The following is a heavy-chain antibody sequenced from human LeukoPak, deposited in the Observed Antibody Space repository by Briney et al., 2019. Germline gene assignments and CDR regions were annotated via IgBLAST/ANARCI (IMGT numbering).Heavy chain of an antibody. J-gene: IGHJ4*02. CDR2: IYYSGST. Sequence: SETLSLTCAVSGGSISSYYWSWIRQPPGKGLEWIGYIYYSGSTNYNPSLKSRVTISVDTSKNQFSLKLTSVTAADTAVYYCARDGNPFDYWGQGTLVTVSS. V-gene: IGHV4-59*01. CDR1: GGSISSYY. CDR3: ARDGNPFDY.